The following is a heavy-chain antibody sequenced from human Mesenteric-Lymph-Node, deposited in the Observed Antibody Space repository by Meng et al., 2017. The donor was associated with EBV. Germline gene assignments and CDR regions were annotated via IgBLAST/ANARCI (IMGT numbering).Heavy chain of an antibody. Sequence: ELLESVGGWGQHGVSRILSFAASGFIFSNYAMRWVRQAPGKGLEWVSAIRGSGVSTYYGDSVKGRFTISRDNSKNTLYLQMNSLRAEDTAVYYCVKDLAVAGTWGQGTLVTVSS. CDR3: VKDLAVAGT. D-gene: IGHD6-19*01. J-gene: IGHJ5*02. V-gene: IGHV3-23*01. CDR1: GFIFSNYA. CDR2: IRGSGVST.